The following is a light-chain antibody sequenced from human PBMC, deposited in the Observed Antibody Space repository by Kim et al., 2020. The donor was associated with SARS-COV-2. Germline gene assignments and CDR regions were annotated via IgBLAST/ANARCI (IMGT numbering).Light chain of an antibody. CDR3: QQYYSSPRT. Sequence: ATILCKSSQSVLYSSDNKNYLAWYQQKPGQPPKLLIYWASTRESGVPDRFSGSGSGTDFTLTISRLQAEDVAVYYCQQYYSSPRTFGQGTKVDIK. J-gene: IGKJ1*01. CDR2: WAS. CDR1: QSVLYSSDNKNY. V-gene: IGKV4-1*01.